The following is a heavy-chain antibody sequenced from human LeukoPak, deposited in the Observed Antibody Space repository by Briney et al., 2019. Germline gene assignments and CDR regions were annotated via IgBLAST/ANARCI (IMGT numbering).Heavy chain of an antibody. CDR1: GGTFSSYA. CDR3: AREGRYYDSSGYYYY. V-gene: IGHV1-69*05. CDR2: IIPIFGTA. D-gene: IGHD3-22*01. Sequence: GSSVKVSCKASGGTFSSYAISWVRQAPGQGLEWMGRIIPIFGTANYAQKFQGRATITTDESTSTAYMELSSLRSEDTAVYYCAREGRYYDSSGYYYYWGQGTLVTVSS. J-gene: IGHJ4*02.